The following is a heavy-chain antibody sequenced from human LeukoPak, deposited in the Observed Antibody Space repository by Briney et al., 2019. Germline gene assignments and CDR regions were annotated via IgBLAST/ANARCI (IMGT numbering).Heavy chain of an antibody. CDR2: IYYSGST. CDR3: AREDSGDYVYDAFDI. CDR1: GGSISSSSYY. J-gene: IGHJ3*02. D-gene: IGHD4-17*01. V-gene: IGHV4-39*07. Sequence: SETLSLTCTVSGGSISSSSYYWGWIRQPPGKGLEWIGSIYYSGSTYYNPSLKSRVTISVDTSKNQFSLKLSSVTAADTAVYYCAREDSGDYVYDAFDIWGQGTMVTVSS.